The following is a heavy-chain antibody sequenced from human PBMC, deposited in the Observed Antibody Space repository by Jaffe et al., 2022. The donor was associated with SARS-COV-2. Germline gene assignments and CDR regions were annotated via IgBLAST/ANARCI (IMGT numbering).Heavy chain of an antibody. CDR2: IYYNGNT. CDR1: GGSISSYY. Sequence: QVQLQESGPGLVKPSETLSLTCTVSGGSISSYYWSWIRQPPGKGLEWIGYIYYNGNTNYNPSLKSRVTISVDTSKNQFSLKLRSVTAADTAVYYCARHGNWERGVDWFDPRGQGTLVTVSS. V-gene: IGHV4-59*08. J-gene: IGHJ5*02. D-gene: IGHD1-26*01. CDR3: ARHGNWERGVDWFDP.